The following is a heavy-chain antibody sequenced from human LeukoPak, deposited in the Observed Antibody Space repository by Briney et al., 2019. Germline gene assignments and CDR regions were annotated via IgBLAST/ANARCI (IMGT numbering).Heavy chain of an antibody. J-gene: IGHJ4*01. Sequence: NPSETLSLTCAVYGGSFSGYYWSWIRQPPGKGLEWIGSIYYSGTAYYNPSFKGRLSISVDTSKSQFSLDLSSVTAADTAVYYCARHATVTSFTFAYWGQGILVTVSS. CDR2: IYYSGTA. CDR1: GGSFSGYY. V-gene: IGHV4-34*01. D-gene: IGHD4-17*01. CDR3: ARHATVTSFTFAY.